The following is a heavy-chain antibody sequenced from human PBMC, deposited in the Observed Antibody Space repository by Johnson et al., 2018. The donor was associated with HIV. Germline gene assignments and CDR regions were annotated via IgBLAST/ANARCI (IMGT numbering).Heavy chain of an antibody. CDR1: GFTFSSYG. D-gene: IGHD6-6*01. Sequence: QVQLVESGGGVVQPGRSLRLSCAASGFTFSSYGMHWVRQAPGKGLEWVAVIWYDGSNKYYADSVKGRFTISRDNSKNTLYLQMNSLRAEDTAGYYCAKDQASIAARPDAFDIWGQGTMVTVSS. V-gene: IGHV3-33*06. CDR2: IWYDGSNK. J-gene: IGHJ3*02. CDR3: AKDQASIAARPDAFDI.